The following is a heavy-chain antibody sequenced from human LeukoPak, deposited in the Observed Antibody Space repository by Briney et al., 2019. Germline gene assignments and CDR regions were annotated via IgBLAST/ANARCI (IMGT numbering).Heavy chain of an antibody. CDR1: GGTFSSFA. CDR3: AREESQYYYDKSGYALAY. Sequence: ASVKVSCKTSGGTFSSFAVSWVRQAPGGGLEWMGRIIPLLGTPNYAQKFQGRVTITADKATTTVYLEVSSLRSEDTATYYCAREESQYYYDKSGYALAYWGQGTLVTVSS. CDR2: IIPLLGTP. V-gene: IGHV1-69*04. D-gene: IGHD3-22*01. J-gene: IGHJ4*02.